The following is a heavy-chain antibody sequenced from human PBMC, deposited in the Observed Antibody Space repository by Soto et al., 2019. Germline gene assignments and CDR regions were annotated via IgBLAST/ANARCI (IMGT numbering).Heavy chain of an antibody. J-gene: IGHJ6*02. CDR1: GYTFTSYY. CDR3: ARDLKQLVHEYYYYGMDV. D-gene: IGHD6-13*01. Sequence: ASVKVSCKASGYTFTSYYIHCVRQAPGQGLEWMGIINPSGGSTSYAQKFQGRVTMTRDTSTSTVYMELSSLRSEDTAVYYCARDLKQLVHEYYYYGMDVWGQGTTVTVS. V-gene: IGHV1-46*01. CDR2: INPSGGST.